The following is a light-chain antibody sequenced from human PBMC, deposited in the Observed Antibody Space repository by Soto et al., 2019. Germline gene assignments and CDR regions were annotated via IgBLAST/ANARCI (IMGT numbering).Light chain of an antibody. CDR1: QNINSH. V-gene: IGKV1-39*01. J-gene: IGKJ1*01. Sequence: IQLTQSPSSLSAPVGDRVTITCRASQNINSHLNWYQQKAGKTPQLLIHAASSLQSGVPLRFSGSGSGTDYTLTISGLQPKDSATYYCQQSSTTWTFGQGTKVDIK. CDR2: AAS. CDR3: QQSSTTWT.